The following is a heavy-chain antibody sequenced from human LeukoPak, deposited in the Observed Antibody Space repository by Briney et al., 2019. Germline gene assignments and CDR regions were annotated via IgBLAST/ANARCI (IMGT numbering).Heavy chain of an antibody. V-gene: IGHV1-3*03. CDR2: INAGNGNT. D-gene: IGHD6-13*01. CDR1: GYTFTSNY. Sequence: GASVKVSCKAFGYTFTSNYMHWVRQAPGQRLEWMGWINAGNGNTKYSQEFQGRVTITRDTSASTAYMELSSLRSEDMAVYYCARDLGSWEGDAFDIWGQGTMVTVSS. J-gene: IGHJ3*02. CDR3: ARDLGSWEGDAFDI.